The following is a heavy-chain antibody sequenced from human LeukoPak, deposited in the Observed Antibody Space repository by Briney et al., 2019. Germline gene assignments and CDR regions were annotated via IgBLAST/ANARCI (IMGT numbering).Heavy chain of an antibody. D-gene: IGHD6-6*01. V-gene: IGHV4-59*12. CDR1: GGSISSYY. Sequence: SETLSLTCTVSGGSISSYYGNWIRQPPGKGLEWIGYVYYSGSTNYNPSLKSRVTISVDTSKNQFSLKVSSVTAADTAVFYCARLYEYSRNYYYYYYMDVWGKGTTVTVSS. CDR2: VYYSGST. CDR3: ARLYEYSRNYYYYYYMDV. J-gene: IGHJ6*03.